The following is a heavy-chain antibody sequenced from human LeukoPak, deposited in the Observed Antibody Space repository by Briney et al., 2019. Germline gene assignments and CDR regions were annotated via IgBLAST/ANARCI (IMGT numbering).Heavy chain of an antibody. CDR1: SGSISTSNYY. V-gene: IGHV4-39*07. Sequence: PSETLSLTCTVSSGSISTSNYYWGWVRQPPGKALEWIGNIFYTGSTYYSPSLKSRVTISLDTSRNQFSLRLNSVTAADTAVYYCARTTQLTYYYDSSGYFDYWGQGTLVTVSS. J-gene: IGHJ4*02. CDR3: ARTTQLTYYYDSSGYFDY. D-gene: IGHD3-22*01. CDR2: IFYTGST.